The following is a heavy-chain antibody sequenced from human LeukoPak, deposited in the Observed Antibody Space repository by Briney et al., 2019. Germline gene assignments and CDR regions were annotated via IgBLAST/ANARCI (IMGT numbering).Heavy chain of an antibody. D-gene: IGHD6-13*01. CDR2: TVLGSGDT. V-gene: IGHV1-58*02. CDR1: GLTFRTSA. J-gene: IGHJ4*02. CDR3: AAGFSNHGYIY. Sequence: SVKVSCKASGLTFRTSAMQWVRQTRGQGLEWMGWTVLGSGDTNYAQSLKERVTITRDMSTSTAYMELSSLRSEDTAMYYCAAGFSNHGYIYWGQGTLVTVSS.